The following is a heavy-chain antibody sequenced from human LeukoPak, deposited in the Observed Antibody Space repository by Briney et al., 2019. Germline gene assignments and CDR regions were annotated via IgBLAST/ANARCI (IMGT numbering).Heavy chain of an antibody. Sequence: GGSLRLSCSASGFTFASYGMHWVRQAPGKGLEYVSAISSDGGSTYYADSVKGRFTISRDNSKNTLYLQMSSLRAEDTAVFYCVKGQIWLTPYGMGVWGQGTTVTVSS. V-gene: IGHV3-64D*08. CDR1: GFTFASYG. J-gene: IGHJ6*02. D-gene: IGHD5-24*01. CDR2: ISSDGGST. CDR3: VKGQIWLTPYGMGV.